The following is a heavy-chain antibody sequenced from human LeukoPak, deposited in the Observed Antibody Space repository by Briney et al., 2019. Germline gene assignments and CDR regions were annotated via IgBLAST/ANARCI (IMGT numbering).Heavy chain of an antibody. D-gene: IGHD3-22*01. CDR2: ISAYNGNT. CDR1: GYTFTSYG. Sequence: ASVKVSYTASGYTFTSYGISWVRQAPGQGLEWMGWISAYNGNTNYAQKLQGRVTMTTDTSTSTAYMELRSLRSDDTAVYYCARVRYYDSSGYYLDYWGQGTLVTVSS. CDR3: ARVRYYDSSGYYLDY. V-gene: IGHV1-18*01. J-gene: IGHJ4*02.